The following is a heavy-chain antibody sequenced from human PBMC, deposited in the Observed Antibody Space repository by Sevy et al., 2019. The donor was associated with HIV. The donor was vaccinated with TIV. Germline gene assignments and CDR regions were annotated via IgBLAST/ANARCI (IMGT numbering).Heavy chain of an antibody. CDR2: IYYSGST. Sequence: SETLSLTCTVSGGSISSGGYYWSWIRQHPGKGLEWIGYIYYSGSTYYNPSLKSRVTISVDTSKNQFSLKLSSVTAADTAVYYCAGGSYSSGWTETNWFDPWGQGTLVTVSS. D-gene: IGHD6-19*01. CDR3: AGGSYSSGWTETNWFDP. CDR1: GGSISSGGYY. J-gene: IGHJ5*02. V-gene: IGHV4-31*03.